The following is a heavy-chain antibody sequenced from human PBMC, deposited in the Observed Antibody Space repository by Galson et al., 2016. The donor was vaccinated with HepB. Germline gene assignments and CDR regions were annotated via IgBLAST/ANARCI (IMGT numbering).Heavy chain of an antibody. J-gene: IGHJ4*02. V-gene: IGHV3-23*01. Sequence: SLRLCCAASGFTFNNYGMTWVRQAAGKGLEVVASISRSGDSRGYADSVKGRFTISRDNSKNTLSLQMNSLRAEDTAVYFCARAYQYTLDYWGQGTLVTVSS. CDR3: ARAYQYTLDY. D-gene: IGHD1-1*01. CDR1: GFTFNNYG. CDR2: ISRSGDSR.